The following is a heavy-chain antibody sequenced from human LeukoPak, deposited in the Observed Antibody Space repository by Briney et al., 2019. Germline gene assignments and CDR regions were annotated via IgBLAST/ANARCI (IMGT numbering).Heavy chain of an antibody. V-gene: IGHV3-64D*06. D-gene: IGHD5-12*01. CDR3: VGDQVDNVGWLT. CDR1: GFIFSTYT. CDR2: INGDGRTT. Sequence: PGGSLRLSCSASGFIFSTYTMYWVRQAPGEGLEFVSVINGDGRTTYYADSVKGRFTISRDNSKNTLYLQMNCLRAEDTAVYCCVGDQVDNVGWLTWGQGTRVTVSS. J-gene: IGHJ5*02.